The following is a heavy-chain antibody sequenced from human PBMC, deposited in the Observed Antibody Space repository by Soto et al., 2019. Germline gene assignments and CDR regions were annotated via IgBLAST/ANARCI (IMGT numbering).Heavy chain of an antibody. CDR3: ARRSIAAAGLDY. CDR2: INHSGST. Sequence: PSETLSLTCAVYGGSFSGYYWSWIRQPPGKGLEWIGEINHSGSTNYNPSLKSRVTISVGTSKNQFSLKLSSVTAADTAVYYCARRSIAAAGLDYWGQGTLVTVSS. CDR1: GGSFSGYY. V-gene: IGHV4-34*01. D-gene: IGHD6-13*01. J-gene: IGHJ4*02.